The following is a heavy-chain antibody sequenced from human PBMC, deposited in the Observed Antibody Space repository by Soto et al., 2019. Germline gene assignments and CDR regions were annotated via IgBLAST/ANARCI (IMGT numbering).Heavy chain of an antibody. Sequence: SDPHYQTPSVTRGCNSFTPFRWASIGQPPGKGLEWIGSIYYSGSTYYSPSLKSRVTISVDTSKNQFSLKLSSVTAADTAVYYCARRERAAGTDWWFDPWGQGTLVT. D-gene: IGHD6-13*01. CDR2: IYYSGST. CDR3: ARRERAAGTDWWFDP. V-gene: IGHV4-39*01. J-gene: IGHJ5*02. CDR1: RGCNSFTPFR.